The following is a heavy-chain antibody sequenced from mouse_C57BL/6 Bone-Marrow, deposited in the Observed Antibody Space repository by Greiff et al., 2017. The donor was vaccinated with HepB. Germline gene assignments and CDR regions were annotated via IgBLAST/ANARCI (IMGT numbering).Heavy chain of an antibody. Sequence: VQLQESGAELVRPGTSVKVSCKASGYAFTNYLIEWVKQRPGQGLEWIGVINPGSGGTNYNEKFKGKATLTADKSSSTAYMQLSSLTSEDSAVYFCAGSSPFAYWGQGTLVTVSA. D-gene: IGHD1-1*01. CDR2: INPGSGGT. CDR1: GYAFTNYL. V-gene: IGHV1-54*01. J-gene: IGHJ3*01. CDR3: AGSSPFAY.